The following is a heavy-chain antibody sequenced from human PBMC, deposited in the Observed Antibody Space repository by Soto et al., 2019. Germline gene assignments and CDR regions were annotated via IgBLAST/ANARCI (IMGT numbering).Heavy chain of an antibody. V-gene: IGHV3-7*03. CDR2: IPQDGVDG. J-gene: IGHJ6*02. D-gene: IGHD2-21*02. CDR1: GFNFSMYS. CDR3: ARDHLILPAHDFFYGSDG. Sequence: GGSLRLSCEVSGFNFSMYSMSWVRQSPGKGLEWVAKIPQDGVDGHYADSVKGRFTISRDNGKNSLYLQLNNLRAEDTAVYYCARDHLILPAHDFFYGSDGWGRGATVTVSS.